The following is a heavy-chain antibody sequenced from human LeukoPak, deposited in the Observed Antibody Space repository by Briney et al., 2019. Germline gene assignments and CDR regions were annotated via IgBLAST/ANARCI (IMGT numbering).Heavy chain of an antibody. Sequence: PSETLSLTCTVSGGSISGYYWGWVRQPPAKGLEWIGYMYYSGSSNYNPSLKSRVTISVDTSKNQFSLKLSSVTAADTAVYYCARERGRSYGSVPYYYYYMDVWGKGTTVTVSS. J-gene: IGHJ6*03. D-gene: IGHD5-18*01. V-gene: IGHV4-59*01. CDR2: MYYSGSS. CDR1: GGSISGYY. CDR3: ARERGRSYGSVPYYYYYMDV.